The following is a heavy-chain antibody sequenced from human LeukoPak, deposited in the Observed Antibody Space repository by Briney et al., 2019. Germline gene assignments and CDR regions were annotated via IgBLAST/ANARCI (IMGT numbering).Heavy chain of an antibody. CDR2: INAGNGNT. D-gene: IGHD2-15*01. CDR1: GYTFTSYA. Sequence: GASVKVSCKASGYTFTSYAMHWVRQAPGQRLEWMGWINAGNGNTKYSQKFQGRVTITRDTSASTAYMELSSLRSEDTAVYYCARVRRSVVVAATPFDYWGQGTLVTVSS. CDR3: ARVRRSVVVAATPFDY. J-gene: IGHJ4*02. V-gene: IGHV1-3*01.